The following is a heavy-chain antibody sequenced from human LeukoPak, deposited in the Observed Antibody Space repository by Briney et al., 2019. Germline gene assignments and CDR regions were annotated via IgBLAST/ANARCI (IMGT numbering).Heavy chain of an antibody. V-gene: IGHV1-69*05. Sequence: SVKVSCKASGDTFSSYGVSWVRQAPGQGLEWMGRVIPIFGTANYAQRFQGRVTTTTDESTITAYMELSSLTSEDTAVYYCARDLRDGSSRFKYFQHWGQGTLVTVSS. CDR1: GDTFSSYG. CDR2: VIPIFGTA. CDR3: ARDLRDGSSRFKYFQH. J-gene: IGHJ1*01. D-gene: IGHD5-24*01.